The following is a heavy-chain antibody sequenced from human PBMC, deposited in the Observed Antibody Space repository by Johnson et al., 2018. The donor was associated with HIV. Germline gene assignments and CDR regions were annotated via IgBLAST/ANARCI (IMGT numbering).Heavy chain of an antibody. D-gene: IGHD3-10*01. CDR3: ARSRGFGGPGSPGAFDI. Sequence: VQLVESGGGVVRPGGSLRLSCAASGFTFDDYGMSWVRQAPGKGLEWVSSINWNGDSSGYADSVKGRFAISRDNARDSLYLQINSLTAEDTALYYCARSRGFGGPGSPGAFDIWGQGTRVTVSS. CDR2: INWNGDSS. V-gene: IGHV3-20*04. CDR1: GFTFDDYG. J-gene: IGHJ3*02.